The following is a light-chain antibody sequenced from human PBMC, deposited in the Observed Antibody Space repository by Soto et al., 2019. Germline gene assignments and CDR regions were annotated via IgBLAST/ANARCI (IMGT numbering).Light chain of an antibody. CDR1: TGDIGNYNY. CDR2: AVS. J-gene: IGLJ1*01. V-gene: IGLV2-14*01. CDR3: SSYTTSSTLV. Sequence: QAGLTQPASVSVSPGQSITISCTGTTGDIGNYNYVSWYQHPPGKAPKLMIYAVSDRPSGVSIRFSGSKSGNTASLTISGLQAEDEADYYCSSYTTSSTLVYRTGTKVTV.